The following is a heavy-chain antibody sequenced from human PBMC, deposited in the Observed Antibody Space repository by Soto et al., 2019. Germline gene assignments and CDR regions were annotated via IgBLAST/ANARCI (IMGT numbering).Heavy chain of an antibody. Sequence: PVGSLRLSCAASGFTFSNAWMSWVRQAPGKGLEWVGRIKSKTDGGTTDYAAPVKGRFTISRDDSKNTLYLQMNSLKTEDTAVYYCTTDGYFDWLPVGAYWGQGTLVTVSS. V-gene: IGHV3-15*01. CDR2: IKSKTDGGTT. CDR1: GFTFSNAW. J-gene: IGHJ4*02. CDR3: TTDGYFDWLPVGAY. D-gene: IGHD3-9*01.